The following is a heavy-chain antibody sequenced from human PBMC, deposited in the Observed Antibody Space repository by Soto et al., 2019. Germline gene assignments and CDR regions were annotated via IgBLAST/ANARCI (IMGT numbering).Heavy chain of an antibody. CDR1: GYTLTELS. V-gene: IGHV1-24*01. CDR3: ATELRYSSSWYGEFDY. D-gene: IGHD6-13*01. J-gene: IGHJ4*02. Sequence: GASVKVSCKVSGYTLTELSMHWVRQAPGKGLEWMGGFDPEDGEKIYAQKFQGRVTMTEDTSTDTAYMELSSLRSEDTAVYYCATELRYSSSWYGEFDYWGQGTLVTVSS. CDR2: FDPEDGEK.